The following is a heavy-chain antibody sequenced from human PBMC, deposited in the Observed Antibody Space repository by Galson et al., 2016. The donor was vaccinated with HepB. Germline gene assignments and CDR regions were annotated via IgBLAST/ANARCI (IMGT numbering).Heavy chain of an antibody. Sequence: ETLSLTCTVSGGSISSSNWWSWVRQPPGKGLEWIGDVFHNGNTNYKSSLKSRVTVSVDKSKNQLSLNLTAVTAADTAVYDCARRLYCSGGNCYIFDSWGQGTLVTVSS. J-gene: IGHJ4*02. D-gene: IGHD2-15*01. V-gene: IGHV4-4*02. CDR1: GGSISSSNW. CDR2: VFHNGNT. CDR3: ARRLYCSGGNCYIFDS.